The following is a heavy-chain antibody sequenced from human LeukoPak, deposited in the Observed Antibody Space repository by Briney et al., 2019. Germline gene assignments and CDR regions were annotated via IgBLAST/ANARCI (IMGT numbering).Heavy chain of an antibody. V-gene: IGHV3-64*05. J-gene: IGHJ4*02. CDR2: INTNGANT. D-gene: IGHD6-6*01. CDR1: GFTFKSYA. Sequence: GGSLRLSRSASGFTFKSYAMHWVRQAPGKGLEYVSSINTNGANTYYADSVKGRFTISRDNSRNTVYVQMNSLTPEDTAVYYCVKGLDYSSSQMDSWGQGTLVTASS. CDR3: VKGLDYSSSQMDS.